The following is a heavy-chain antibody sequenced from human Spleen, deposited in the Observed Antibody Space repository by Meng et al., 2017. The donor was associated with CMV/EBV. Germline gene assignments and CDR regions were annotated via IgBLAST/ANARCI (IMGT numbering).Heavy chain of an antibody. V-gene: IGHV4-30-4*08. D-gene: IGHD3-10*01. Sequence: PISSGAYYWSWIRQPPGKGLERIGYIYYSGSTYYNPSLKSRVTISVDTSKNQFSLKLSSVTAADTAVYYCAREESSYGSGSYCGFDPWGQGTLVTVSS. CDR1: PISSGAYY. CDR2: IYYSGST. J-gene: IGHJ5*02. CDR3: AREESSYGSGSYCGFDP.